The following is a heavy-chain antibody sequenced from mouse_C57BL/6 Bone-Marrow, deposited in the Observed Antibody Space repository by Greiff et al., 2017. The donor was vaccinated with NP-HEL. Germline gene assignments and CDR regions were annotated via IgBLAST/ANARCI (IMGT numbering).Heavy chain of an antibody. CDR3: TRERGNPAWFAY. Sequence: EVQRVESGEGLVKPGGSLKLSCAASGFTFSSYAMSWVRQTPEKRLEWVAYISSGGDYIYYADTVKGRFNISRDNARNTLYLQMSSLKSEDTAMYYCTRERGNPAWFAYWGQGTLVTVSA. J-gene: IGHJ3*01. CDR2: ISSGGDYI. CDR1: GFTFSSYA. D-gene: IGHD2-1*01. V-gene: IGHV5-9-1*02.